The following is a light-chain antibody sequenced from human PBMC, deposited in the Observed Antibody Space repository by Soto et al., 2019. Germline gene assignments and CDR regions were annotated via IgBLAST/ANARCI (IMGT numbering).Light chain of an antibody. CDR2: DAS. V-gene: IGKV1-5*01. CDR3: QQYLSFSPEGLT. CDR1: QTINTW. Sequence: DIQMTQSPSTLSASVGERVTITCRASQTINTWLAWYQHKPGKAPKLLIYDASTLQTGVPSRFTGYSSGTEFTLTLSSLQPDDLATYFCQQYLSFSPEGLTFGGGTKVEL. J-gene: IGKJ4*01.